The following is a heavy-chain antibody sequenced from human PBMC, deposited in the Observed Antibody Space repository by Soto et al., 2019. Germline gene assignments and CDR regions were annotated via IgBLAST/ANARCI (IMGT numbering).Heavy chain of an antibody. CDR2: VIPIFGTA. Sequence: ASVKVSCKASGGTFSSYAISWVRQAPGQGLEWMGGVIPIFGTAKSAQKFQGRVTITADGSTSTAYMELSSLRSEDTAVYYCARPEGYGSGSYYFDSWGQGTLVTVSS. J-gene: IGHJ4*02. CDR3: ARPEGYGSGSYYFDS. V-gene: IGHV1-69*13. D-gene: IGHD3-10*01. CDR1: GGTFSSYA.